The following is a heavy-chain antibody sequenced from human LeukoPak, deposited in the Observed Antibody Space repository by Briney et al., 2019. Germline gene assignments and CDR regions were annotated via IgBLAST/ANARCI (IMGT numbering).Heavy chain of an antibody. CDR3: AREGPITGTTNGFDY. CDR1: GYTFTSYG. CDR2: ISAYNGNT. J-gene: IGHJ4*02. V-gene: IGHV1-18*01. D-gene: IGHD1-7*01. Sequence: GASVKVSCKASGYTFTSYGISWVRQAPGQGLEWMGWISAYNGNTNYAQKLQGRVTTTTDTSTSTAYMELRSLRSDDTAVYYCAREGPITGTTNGFDYWGQGTLVTVSS.